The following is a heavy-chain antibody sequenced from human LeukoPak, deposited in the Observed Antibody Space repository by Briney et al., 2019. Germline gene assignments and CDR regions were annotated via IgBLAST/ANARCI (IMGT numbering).Heavy chain of an antibody. V-gene: IGHV1-2*02. Sequence: ASVKVPCKASGYTFTGYYMHWVRQAPGQGLEWMGWINPNSGGTNYAQKFQGRVTMTRDTSISTAYMELRSLRSDDTAVYYCARDGAYYDSSGYLHYWGQGTLVTVSS. CDR3: ARDGAYYDSSGYLHY. CDR2: INPNSGGT. CDR1: GYTFTGYY. J-gene: IGHJ4*02. D-gene: IGHD3-22*01.